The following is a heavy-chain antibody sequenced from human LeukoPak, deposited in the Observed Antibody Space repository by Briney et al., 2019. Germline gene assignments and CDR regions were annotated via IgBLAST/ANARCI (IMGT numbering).Heavy chain of an antibody. J-gene: IGHJ4*02. CDR3: AAPLRARYSSGWYVDY. CDR1: GFTFSSYG. Sequence: PGGSLRLSCAASGFTFSSYGMHWVRQAPGKGLEWVAFIRYDGSNKYYADSVKGRFTISRDNSKNTLYLQMNSLRAEDTAVYYCAAPLRARYSSGWYVDYWGQGTLVTASS. D-gene: IGHD6-19*01. CDR2: IRYDGSNK. V-gene: IGHV3-30*02.